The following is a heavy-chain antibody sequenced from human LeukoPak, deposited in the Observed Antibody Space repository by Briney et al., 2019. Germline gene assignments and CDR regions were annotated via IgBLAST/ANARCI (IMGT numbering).Heavy chain of an antibody. V-gene: IGHV3-30-3*01. J-gene: IGHJ4*02. D-gene: IGHD2-21*02. CDR1: GFTFSSYA. Sequence: PGGSLRLSCAASGFTFSSYAMHWVRQAPGKGLEWVAVISYDGSNKYYADSVKGRFTISRDNSKNTLYLQMNSLRAEDTAVYCCAREELQAPVVTTTPPFDYWGQGTLVTASS. CDR2: ISYDGSNK. CDR3: AREELQAPVVTTTPPFDY.